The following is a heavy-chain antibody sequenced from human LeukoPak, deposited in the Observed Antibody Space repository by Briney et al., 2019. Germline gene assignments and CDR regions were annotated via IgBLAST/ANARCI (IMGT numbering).Heavy chain of an antibody. CDR1: GGSISSSSYY. V-gene: IGHV4-39*01. J-gene: IGHJ6*03. CDR3: ARHSSGWYYYYYYMDV. Sequence: SETLSLTXTVSGGSISSSSYYWGWIRQPPGKGLEWIGSIYYSGSTYYNPSLKSRVTISVDTSKNQFSLKLSSVTAADTAVYYCARHSSGWYYYYYYMDVWGKGTTVTVSS. D-gene: IGHD6-19*01. CDR2: IYYSGST.